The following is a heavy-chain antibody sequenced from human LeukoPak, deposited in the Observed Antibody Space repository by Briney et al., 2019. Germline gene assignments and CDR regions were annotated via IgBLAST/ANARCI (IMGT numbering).Heavy chain of an antibody. Sequence: PSETLSLTCTVSGPITSYYWTWIRQPPGQGLEWIGYVYHSGDTNYNPSLKSRVTMFVDTSRNQFSLKLTSVTAADTAVYYCARALSNWFDPWGQGTLVTVSS. CDR3: ARALSNWFDP. D-gene: IGHD2/OR15-2a*01. J-gene: IGHJ5*02. V-gene: IGHV4-59*01. CDR2: VYHSGDT. CDR1: GPITSYY.